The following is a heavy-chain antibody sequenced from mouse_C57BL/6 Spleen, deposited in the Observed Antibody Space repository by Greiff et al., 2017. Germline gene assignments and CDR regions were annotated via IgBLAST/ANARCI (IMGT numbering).Heavy chain of an antibody. CDR2: IRRKSSNYAT. J-gene: IGHJ3*01. Sequence: EVKLMESGGGLVQPKGSLKLSCAASGFTFNTYAMPWVRQAPGKGLEWVARIRRKSSNYATYYADSVKDRFTISRDDSQSMLYLQMNNLKTDDTAMYCGVRERDCYGSSPAYWGQGTLVTVSA. D-gene: IGHD1-1*01. CDR3: VRERDCYGSSPAY. V-gene: IGHV10-3*01. CDR1: GFTFNTYA.